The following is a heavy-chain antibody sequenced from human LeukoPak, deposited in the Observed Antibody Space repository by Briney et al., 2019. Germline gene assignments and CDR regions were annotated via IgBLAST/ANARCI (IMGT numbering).Heavy chain of an antibody. Sequence: ASVKVSCEASGYTFTGHYMHWVRQAPGQGLEWMGWINPNSGGTNYAQKFQGRVTMTRDTSISTAYMELSRLRSDDTAVYYCARVSLFFGVVPFDYWGQGTLVTVSS. CDR1: GYTFTGHY. CDR2: INPNSGGT. D-gene: IGHD3-3*01. V-gene: IGHV1-2*02. CDR3: ARVSLFFGVVPFDY. J-gene: IGHJ4*02.